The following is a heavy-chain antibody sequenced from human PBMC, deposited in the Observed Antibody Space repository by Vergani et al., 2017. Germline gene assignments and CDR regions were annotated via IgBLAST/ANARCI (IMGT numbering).Heavy chain of an antibody. D-gene: IGHD6-19*01. Sequence: QVQLVQSGAEVKKPGASVKVSCKASGYTFTSYYMHWVRQAPGQGLEWMGIINPSGGSTSYAQKFQGRVTMTRDTSTSTVYMELSSLRSDDTAVYYCARGHSSGWYIDDNYFDYWGQGTLVTVSS. V-gene: IGHV1-46*01. CDR2: INPSGGST. CDR1: GYTFTSYY. J-gene: IGHJ4*02. CDR3: ARGHSSGWYIDDNYFDY.